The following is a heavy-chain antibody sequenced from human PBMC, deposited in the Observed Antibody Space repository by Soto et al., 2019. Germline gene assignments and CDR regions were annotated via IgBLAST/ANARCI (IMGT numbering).Heavy chain of an antibody. CDR1: GFTFNTYS. Sequence: QVQLEESGGGVVQPGRSLRLSCAASGFTFNTYSMHWVRQPPGKGLEWLAAIWYDGTQKYYADSVKGRFIISRDNSKKTLYLEMNSLRAEDTAVYYCVRAGGTTVTGLWHFDSWGQGTLVTVSS. D-gene: IGHD4-17*01. V-gene: IGHV3-33*01. CDR3: VRAGGTTVTGLWHFDS. CDR2: IWYDGTQK. J-gene: IGHJ4*02.